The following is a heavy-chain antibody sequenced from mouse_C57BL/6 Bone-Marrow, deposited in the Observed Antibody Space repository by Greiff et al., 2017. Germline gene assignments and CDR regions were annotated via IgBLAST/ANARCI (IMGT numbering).Heavy chain of an antibody. Sequence: ELQRVESEGDLVKPGGSLKLSCAASGFTFSSYGMSWVRQTPDKRLEWFATISSGGSYPYYPVSVQGRFSISRDNAKNTLYLQMSSLKAEDTAMYYCARGGVVATNYFDYWGQGTTLTVSS. CDR3: ARGGVVATNYFDY. CDR2: ISSGGSYP. CDR1: GFTFSSYG. D-gene: IGHD1-1*01. J-gene: IGHJ2*01. V-gene: IGHV5-6*01.